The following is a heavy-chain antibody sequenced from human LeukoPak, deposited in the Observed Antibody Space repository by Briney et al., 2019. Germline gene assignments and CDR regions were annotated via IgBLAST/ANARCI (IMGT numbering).Heavy chain of an antibody. CDR1: GAAFSKYG. V-gene: IGHV3-23*01. Sequence: PGRSLRLSCAASGAAFSKYGMKWVRQAAGAGLEYISGISRSGDITHYADSVKGRLTISRDNVKNTLYLQMNSLRAEDTALYYCATEGFYFWGPGTQVTVSS. CDR2: ISRSGDIT. J-gene: IGHJ4*02. CDR3: ATEGFYF.